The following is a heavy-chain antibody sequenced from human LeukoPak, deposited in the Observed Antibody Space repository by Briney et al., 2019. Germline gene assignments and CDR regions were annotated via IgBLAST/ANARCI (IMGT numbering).Heavy chain of an antibody. CDR1: GYTFTGYY. D-gene: IGHD2-2*01. CDR3: AVNLYCSSTSCYGGPLTDDYYYMDV. V-gene: IGHV1-2*02. J-gene: IGHJ6*03. CDR2: INPNSGGT. Sequence: GSVKVSCKASGYTFTGYYMHWVRQAPGQGLEWMGWINPNSGGTNYAQKFQGRVTMTRDTSISTAYMELSRLRSDDTAVYYCAVNLYCSSTSCYGGPLTDDYYYMDVWGKGITVTISS.